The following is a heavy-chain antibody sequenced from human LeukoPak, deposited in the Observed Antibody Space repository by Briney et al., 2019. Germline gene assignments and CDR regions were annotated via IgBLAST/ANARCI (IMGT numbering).Heavy chain of an antibody. CDR3: ARKTGVIGWNDGFDI. CDR2: IHYSGRT. J-gene: IGHJ3*02. CDR1: GGSISISNYY. D-gene: IGHD7-27*01. Sequence: NPSETLSLTCTVSGGSISISNYYWGWIRQSPGKGLEWFGSIHYSGRTYYNPSLKSRVTISVDTSRNQFSLKLSSVTAADTAVYYCARKTGVIGWNDGFDIWGQGTMVTVSS. V-gene: IGHV4-39*01.